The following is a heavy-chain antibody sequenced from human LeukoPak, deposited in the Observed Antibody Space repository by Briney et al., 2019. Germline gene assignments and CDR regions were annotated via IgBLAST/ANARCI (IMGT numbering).Heavy chain of an antibody. CDR2: INHSGST. D-gene: IGHD4-17*01. CDR1: GGSFSGYY. V-gene: IGHV4-34*01. J-gene: IGHJ4*02. CDR3: ARGGDYNYFDY. Sequence: SETLSLTCAVYGGSFSGYYWSWIRQPPGKGLEWIGEINHSGSTNYNPSLKSRVTISVDTSKNQFSLKLSSVTAADTAVYYCARGGDYNYFDYWGQGTLVTVSS.